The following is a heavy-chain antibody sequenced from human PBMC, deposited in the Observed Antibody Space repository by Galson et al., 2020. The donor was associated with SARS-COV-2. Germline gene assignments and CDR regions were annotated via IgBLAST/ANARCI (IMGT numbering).Heavy chain of an antibody. D-gene: IGHD2-2*02. Sequence: SETLSLTCTVSGGSISSYYWSWIRQPPGKGLEWIGYIYYSGSTNYNPSLKSRVTISVDTSKNQFSLKLSSVTAADTAVYYCARLSLGYCSSTGCYTGFDPWGQVTLVTVSS. J-gene: IGHJ5*02. CDR2: IYYSGST. CDR1: GGSISSYY. V-gene: IGHV4-59*08. CDR3: ARLSLGYCSSTGCYTGFDP.